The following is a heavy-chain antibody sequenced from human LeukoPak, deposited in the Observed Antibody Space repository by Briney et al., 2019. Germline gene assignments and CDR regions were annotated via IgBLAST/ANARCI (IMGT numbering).Heavy chain of an antibody. CDR1: GYTFTGYY. Sequence: ASVKVSCKASGYTFTGYYMHWVRQAPGQGREWMGWISAYNGNTNYAQKLQGRVTMTTDTSTSTAYMELRSLRSDDTAVYYCARDLERLDPWGQGTLVTVSS. J-gene: IGHJ5*02. CDR2: ISAYNGNT. CDR3: ARDLERLDP. V-gene: IGHV1-18*04. D-gene: IGHD1-1*01.